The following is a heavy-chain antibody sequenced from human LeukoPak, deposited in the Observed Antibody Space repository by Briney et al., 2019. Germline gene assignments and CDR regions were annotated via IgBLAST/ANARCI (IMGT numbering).Heavy chain of an antibody. CDR1: GFTFSSYA. D-gene: IGHD2-2*02. CDR2: ISGSGGST. Sequence: GGSLRLSCAASGFTFSSYAMSWVRQAPGKGLEWVSAISGSGGSTYYADSVKGRFTISRDNSKNTLYLQMNSLRAEDTAVYYCAVHSADIVVVPAAIVSSFDYWGQGTLVTVSS. V-gene: IGHV3-23*01. CDR3: AVHSADIVVVPAAIVSSFDY. J-gene: IGHJ4*02.